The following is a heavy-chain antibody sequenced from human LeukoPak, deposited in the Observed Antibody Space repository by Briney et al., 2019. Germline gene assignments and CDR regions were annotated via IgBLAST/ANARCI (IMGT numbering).Heavy chain of an antibody. V-gene: IGHV1-46*01. CDR2: INPSGGST. CDR3: ARSPYSGSYYGY. J-gene: IGHJ4*02. CDR1: GYTFTSSY. Sequence: ASVKVSCKASGYTFTSSYMHWVRQAPGQGLEWMGIINPSGGSTSYAQKFQGRVTMTRDMSTSTVYMELSSLRSEDTAVYYCARSPYSGSYYGYWGQGTLVTVSS. D-gene: IGHD1-26*01.